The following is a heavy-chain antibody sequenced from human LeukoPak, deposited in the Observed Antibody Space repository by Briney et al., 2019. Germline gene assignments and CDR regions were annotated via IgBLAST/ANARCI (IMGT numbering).Heavy chain of an antibody. CDR2: ISGSGGST. Sequence: GGSLRLSCAASGFTFSSCAMSWVRQAPGKGLEWVSAISGSGGSTYYADSVKGGFTISRDNSKSTLYLQMNSLRAEDTAVYNSARRQTYYYDSSGYLFDYWGHGTLVTVSS. CDR1: GFTFSSCA. CDR3: ARRQTYYYDSSGYLFDY. D-gene: IGHD3-22*01. V-gene: IGHV3-23*01. J-gene: IGHJ4*01.